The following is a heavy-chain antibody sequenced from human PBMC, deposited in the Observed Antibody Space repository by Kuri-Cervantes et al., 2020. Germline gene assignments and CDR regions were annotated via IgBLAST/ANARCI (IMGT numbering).Heavy chain of an antibody. CDR3: AKTLGYCSGGSCYSWFDP. CDR2: INSDGSTT. CDR1: GFTFSSYW. D-gene: IGHD2-15*01. V-gene: IGHV3-74*01. J-gene: IGHJ5*02. Sequence: GGSLRLSCAASGFTFSSYWMYWVRQTPGKGLVWVSRINSDGSTTTYADSVKGRFTISRDNAENTLYLQMNSLRAEDTAVYYCAKTLGYCSGGSCYSWFDPWGQGTLVTVSS.